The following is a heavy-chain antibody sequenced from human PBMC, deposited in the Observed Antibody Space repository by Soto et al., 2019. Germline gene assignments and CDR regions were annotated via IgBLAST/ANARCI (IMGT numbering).Heavy chain of an antibody. CDR2: TYYRSRWYN. Sequence: SQTLSLTCAISGDSVSSNSAAWNWIRRSPSGGLEWLGRTYYRSRWYNDYAVSVRSRITINPDTSKNQFSLHLNSVTPEDTAVYYCAGTTSLQSYYMDVWGKGTTVTVSS. CDR3: AGTTSLQSYYMDV. J-gene: IGHJ6*03. V-gene: IGHV6-1*01. D-gene: IGHD1-7*01. CDR1: GDSVSSNSAA.